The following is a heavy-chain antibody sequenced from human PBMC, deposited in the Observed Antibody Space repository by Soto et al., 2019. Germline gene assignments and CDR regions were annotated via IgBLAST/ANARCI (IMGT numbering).Heavy chain of an antibody. J-gene: IGHJ5*02. V-gene: IGHV1-3*01. CDR1: GCTFTSYA. CDR3: ARDYNGGYYLTPDNWFDP. D-gene: IGHD1-26*01. Sequence: ASVKVSCKASGCTFTSYAMHWVRQAPGQRLEWMGWINAGNGNTKYSQKFQGRVTITRDTSASTAYMELSSLRSEDTAVYYCARDYNGGYYLTPDNWFDPWGQGTLVTVSS. CDR2: INAGNGNT.